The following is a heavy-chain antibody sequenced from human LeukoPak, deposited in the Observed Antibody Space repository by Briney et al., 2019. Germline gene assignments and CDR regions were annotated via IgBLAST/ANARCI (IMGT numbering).Heavy chain of an antibody. V-gene: IGHV3-30*03. CDR1: GFTFSSYG. CDR2: ISYDGSNK. J-gene: IGHJ5*02. D-gene: IGHD3-22*01. CDR3: ARALTNYYDSSGYFP. Sequence: GGSLRLSCAASGFTFSSYGMHWVRQAPGKGLEWVAVISYDGSNKYYADSVKGRFTISRDNAKNSLYLQMNSLRAEDTAVYYCARALTNYYDSSGYFPWGQGTLVTVSS.